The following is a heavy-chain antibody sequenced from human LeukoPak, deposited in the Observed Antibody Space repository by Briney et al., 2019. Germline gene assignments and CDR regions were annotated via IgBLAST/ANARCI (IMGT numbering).Heavy chain of an antibody. D-gene: IGHD3-22*01. J-gene: IGHJ4*02. V-gene: IGHV3-53*01. CDR3: ARDHYDSSGSHDY. Sequence: GGSLRLSCAASGFTVSSNYMSWVRQAPGKGLEWVSVIYSGGSTYYADSVKGRFTISRDNSKNTLYLQMSSLRAEDTAVYYCARDHYDSSGSHDYWGQGTLVTVSS. CDR2: IYSGGST. CDR1: GFTVSSNY.